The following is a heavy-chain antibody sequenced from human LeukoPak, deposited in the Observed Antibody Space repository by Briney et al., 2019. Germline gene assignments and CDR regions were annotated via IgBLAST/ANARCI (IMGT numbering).Heavy chain of an antibody. CDR1: GFTFSSYA. CDR3: AKNYESGRGVPYGMDV. J-gene: IGHJ6*02. CDR2: IGSGSGGTT. Sequence: PGGSLRLSCAASGFTFSSYAMRWVRQAQGKGLEWVSAIGSGSGGTTIYADSVKGRFTISRDNSKNTLYLQMSSLRGEDTAVYYCAKNYESGRGVPYGMDVWGQGTTVTVSS. D-gene: IGHD3-10*01. V-gene: IGHV3-23*01.